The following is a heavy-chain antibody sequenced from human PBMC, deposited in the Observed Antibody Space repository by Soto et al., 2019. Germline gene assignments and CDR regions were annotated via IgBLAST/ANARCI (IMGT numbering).Heavy chain of an antibody. CDR2: IWYDGSNT. CDR3: AIYVGSASTEIDT. Sequence: GGSLRLSCVASGFFLRDFGMHWVRQAPGKGLEWVSVIWYDGSNTYQGESVKGRFTMSRDIAKNTLYLQMNSPRAEDTAVYYCAIYVGSASTEIDTWGQDTLLPVSS. D-gene: IGHD2-15*01. V-gene: IGHV3-33*01. CDR1: GFFLRDFG. J-gene: IGHJ1*01.